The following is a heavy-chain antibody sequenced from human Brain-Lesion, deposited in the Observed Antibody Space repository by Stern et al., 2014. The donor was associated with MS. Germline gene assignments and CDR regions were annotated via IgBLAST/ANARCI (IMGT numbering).Heavy chain of an antibody. V-gene: IGHV1-8*01. CDR3: ARAVRNQLLSEY. Sequence: QLVQSGAEVKKPGASVKVSCKASGYTFSSYDITWVRQASGHGLEWMGWMNPYSGNTGYAQKFKGRVSMTSDPSISTVYMELTSLTSDDTSVYFCARAVRNQLLSEYWGQGTLVTVSS. CDR2: MNPYSGNT. CDR1: GYTFSSYD. D-gene: IGHD2-2*01. J-gene: IGHJ4*02.